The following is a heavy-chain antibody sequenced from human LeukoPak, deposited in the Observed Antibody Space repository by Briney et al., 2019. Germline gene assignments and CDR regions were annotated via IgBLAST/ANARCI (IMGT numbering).Heavy chain of an antibody. Sequence: SETLSLTCTVSGGSISSYYWSWIRQPPGKGLEWIGYIYYSGSTNYNPSLKSRVTISVDTSKNQSSLKLSSVTAADTAVYYCARVGGYYGSGSPYYFDYWGQGTLVTVSS. CDR1: GGSISSYY. D-gene: IGHD3-10*01. CDR3: ARVGGYYGSGSPYYFDY. V-gene: IGHV4-59*01. J-gene: IGHJ4*02. CDR2: IYYSGST.